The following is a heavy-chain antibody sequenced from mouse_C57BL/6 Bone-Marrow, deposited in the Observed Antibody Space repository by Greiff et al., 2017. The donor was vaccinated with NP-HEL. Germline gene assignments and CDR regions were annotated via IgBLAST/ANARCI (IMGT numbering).Heavy chain of an antibody. J-gene: IGHJ4*01. CDR1: GYTFTSYW. CDR3: ASLTTVVAPYAMDY. CDR2: IHPNSGST. Sequence: QVQLQQSGAELVKPGASVKLSCKASGYTFTSYWMHWVKQRPGQGLEWIGMIHPNSGSTNYNEKFKSKATLTVDKSFSTAYMQLSSLTSEDSAVYYCASLTTVVAPYAMDYWGQGTSVTVSS. D-gene: IGHD1-1*01. V-gene: IGHV1-64*01.